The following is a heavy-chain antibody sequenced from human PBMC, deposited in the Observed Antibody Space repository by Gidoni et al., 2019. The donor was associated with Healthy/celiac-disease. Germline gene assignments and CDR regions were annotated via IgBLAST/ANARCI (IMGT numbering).Heavy chain of an antibody. CDR1: GGSISSGDYY. CDR2: IYYSGST. D-gene: IGHD3-22*01. Sequence: QVQLQESGPGLVKPSQTLSLTCTVSGGSISSGDYYLSWIRQPPGKGLEWIGYIYYSGSTDFNTSLKSRVTISVDTSKKQFSLKLSSVTAADTAVYYCARTSMTRIFDYWGQGTLVTVSS. J-gene: IGHJ4*02. CDR3: ARTSMTRIFDY. V-gene: IGHV4-30-4*01.